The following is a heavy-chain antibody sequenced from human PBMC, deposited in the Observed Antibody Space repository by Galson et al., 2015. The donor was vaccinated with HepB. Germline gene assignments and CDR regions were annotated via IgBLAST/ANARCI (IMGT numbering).Heavy chain of an antibody. Sequence: SLRLSCAASGFTFSSHSMNWVRQAPGKGLEWVSYISSSGGTIYHADSVKGRFTISRDNAKNSVYLQMSSLREEDTAVYYCTRVRYGDYDFDLWGRGTLVTVSS. V-gene: IGHV3-48*02. CDR2: ISSSGGTI. CDR3: TRVRYGDYDFDL. J-gene: IGHJ2*01. D-gene: IGHD4-17*01. CDR1: GFTFSSHS.